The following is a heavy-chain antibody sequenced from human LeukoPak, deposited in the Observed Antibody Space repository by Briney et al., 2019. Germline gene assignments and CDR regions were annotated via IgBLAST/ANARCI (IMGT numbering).Heavy chain of an antibody. J-gene: IGHJ4*02. CDR2: ISPSGANT. Sequence: ASVKISCKASGYTFTRYYMHWVRQAPGQGLEWMGIISPSGANTAYAQKFQGRVTMTSDTSTSTVYMELSSLRSDDTTVYYCAREGYYDSSGYDYWGQGTLVTVSS. D-gene: IGHD3-22*01. CDR1: GYTFTRYY. V-gene: IGHV1-46*01. CDR3: AREGYYDSSGYDY.